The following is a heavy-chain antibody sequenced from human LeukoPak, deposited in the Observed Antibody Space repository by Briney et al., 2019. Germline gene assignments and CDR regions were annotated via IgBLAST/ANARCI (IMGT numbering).Heavy chain of an antibody. Sequence: SQTLSLTCTVSGGSISVGTYYWSWIRQPPGKGLEWIGYIYYSGSTYYNPSLKSRVSISVDTSKNQFSLKLSSVTDADTAVFYCARDRDGYNLDAFDIWGQGTMVTVSS. CDR1: GGSISVGTYY. CDR3: ARDRDGYNLDAFDI. V-gene: IGHV4-30-4*08. J-gene: IGHJ3*02. CDR2: IYYSGST. D-gene: IGHD5-24*01.